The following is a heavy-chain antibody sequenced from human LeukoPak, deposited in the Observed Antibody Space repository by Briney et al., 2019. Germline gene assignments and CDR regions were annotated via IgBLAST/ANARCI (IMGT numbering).Heavy chain of an antibody. CDR3: ARSSYSSSSSV. J-gene: IGHJ3*01. CDR2: INSDGSEG. CDR1: GFTFNSYW. D-gene: IGHD6-6*01. Sequence: LTGGSLRLSCAASGFTFNSYWMSWSRQAPGKGLEWVASINSDGSEGYYADVVKGRFTISRDNAKNSLYLQINSLRAEDTAVYYCARSSYSSSSSVWGQGTMVTVSS. V-gene: IGHV3-7*03.